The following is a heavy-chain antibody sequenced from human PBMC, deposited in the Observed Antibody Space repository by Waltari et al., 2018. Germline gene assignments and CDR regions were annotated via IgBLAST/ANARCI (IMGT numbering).Heavy chain of an antibody. D-gene: IGHD3-16*02. V-gene: IGHV4-61*02. CDR3: ASERGLRLGELSSRGPFDI. J-gene: IGHJ3*02. Sequence: QVQLQESGPGLVKPSQTLSLTCTVSGGSISSGSYYWRWFRQPAGKGLEWIGRIYTSGSTNYNPSLKSRVTISVDTSKNQFSLKLSSVTAADTAVYYCASERGLRLGELSSRGPFDIWGQGTMVTVSS. CDR1: GGSISSGSYY. CDR2: IYTSGST.